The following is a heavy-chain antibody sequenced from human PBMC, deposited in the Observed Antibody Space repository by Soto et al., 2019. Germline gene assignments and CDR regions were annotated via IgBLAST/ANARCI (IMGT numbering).Heavy chain of an antibody. D-gene: IGHD1-7*01. CDR1: GFTFSSYG. V-gene: IGHV3-33*01. CDR3: ARDLVAGTTSEEYYYYYMDV. J-gene: IGHJ6*03. CDR2: IWYDGSNK. Sequence: GGSLRLSCAASGFTFSSYGMHWVRQAPGKGLEWVAVIWYDGSNKYYADSVKGRFTISRDNSKNTLYLQMNSLRAEDTAVYYCARDLVAGTTSEEYYYYYMDVWGKGTTVTVSS.